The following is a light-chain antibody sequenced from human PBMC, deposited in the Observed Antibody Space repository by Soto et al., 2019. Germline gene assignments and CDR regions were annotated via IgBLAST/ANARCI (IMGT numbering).Light chain of an antibody. CDR2: KAS. V-gene: IGKV1-5*03. CDR3: QQYNSYPWP. J-gene: IGKJ1*01. CDR1: QSISSR. Sequence: DIQMTQSPSTLSASVGDRVTITCRASQSISSRLAWYQQKPGKAPKLLIYKASSLESGVPSRFSGSGSGTEFTLPISSLQPDDFATYYCQQYNSYPWPFGQGTKVEIK.